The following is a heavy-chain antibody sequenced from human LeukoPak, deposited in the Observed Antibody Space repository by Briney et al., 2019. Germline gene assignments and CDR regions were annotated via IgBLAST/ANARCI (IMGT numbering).Heavy chain of an antibody. CDR2: IYNSGST. D-gene: IGHD6-19*01. CDR1: GGSVSSDSYY. J-gene: IGHJ4*02. Sequence: PSETLSLTCTVSGGSVSSDSYYWSWIRQPPGKGLEWIGYIYNSGSTNYNPSLKSRVTISADTSKNQFSLKLSSVTAADTAVYCCARRPRGTGSLMLDYWGQGTLVTVSS. CDR3: ARRPRGTGSLMLDY. V-gene: IGHV4-61*01.